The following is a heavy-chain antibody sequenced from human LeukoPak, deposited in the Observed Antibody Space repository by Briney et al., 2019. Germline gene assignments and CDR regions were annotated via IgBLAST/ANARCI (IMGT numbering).Heavy chain of an antibody. D-gene: IGHD3-3*01. CDR3: ARRRGDFWSDYYAFDY. J-gene: IGHJ4*02. CDR2: IYYSGST. Sequence: PSETLSLTCTVSGGSISNSYWSWIRQPPGKGLEWMGYIYYSGSTNYNPSLTSRVTISLDTSKTQFSLKLRYVTAADTAVYYCARRRGDFWSDYYAFDYWGQGTLVTISS. CDR1: GGSISNSY. V-gene: IGHV4-59*08.